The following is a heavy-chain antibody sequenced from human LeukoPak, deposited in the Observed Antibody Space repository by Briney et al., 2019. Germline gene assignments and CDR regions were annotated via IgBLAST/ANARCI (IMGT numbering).Heavy chain of an antibody. V-gene: IGHV4-59*01. CDR2: IYYSGTT. D-gene: IGHD2-15*01. Sequence: SETLSLTCTVSGGSITSSYWSWFRQPPRGELESIGYIYYSGTTKSNPSLESRVTISVDTSKNQLSLKLSFVTAADTATYYCGGEPRLLDVWGKGITVTVSS. CDR1: GGSITSSY. CDR3: GGEPRLLDV. J-gene: IGHJ6*04.